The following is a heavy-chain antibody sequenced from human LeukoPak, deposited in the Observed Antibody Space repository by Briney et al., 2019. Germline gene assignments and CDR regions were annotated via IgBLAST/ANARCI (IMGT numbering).Heavy chain of an antibody. V-gene: IGHV3-48*03. CDR1: GFTFSSYE. CDR3: ARSLVVGATYPYH. D-gene: IGHD1-26*01. Sequence: PGRSLRLSCAASGFTFSSYEMNWVRQAPGKGLEWVSYISSSGSTIYYAGSVKGRFTISRDNAKNSLYLQLNSLRAEDTAVYYCARSLVVGATYPYHWGQGTLVTVSS. CDR2: ISSSGSTI. J-gene: IGHJ5*02.